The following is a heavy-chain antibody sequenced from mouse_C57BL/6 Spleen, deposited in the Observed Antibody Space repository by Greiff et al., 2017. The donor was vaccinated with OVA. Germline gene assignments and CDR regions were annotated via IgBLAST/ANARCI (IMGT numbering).Heavy chain of an antibody. CDR3: ARHADYSNYDWYFDV. Sequence: EVKLVESGGDLVKPGGSLKLSCAASGFTFSSYGMSWVRQTPDKRLEWVATISSGGSYTYYPDSVKGRFTISRDNAKNTLYLQMSSLKSEDTAMYYCARHADYSNYDWYFDVWGTGTTVTVSS. V-gene: IGHV5-6*01. D-gene: IGHD2-5*01. CDR1: GFTFSSYG. J-gene: IGHJ1*03. CDR2: ISSGGSYT.